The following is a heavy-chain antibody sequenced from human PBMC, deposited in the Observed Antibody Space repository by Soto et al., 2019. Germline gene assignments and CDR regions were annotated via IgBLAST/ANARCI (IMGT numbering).Heavy chain of an antibody. CDR3: ARDGHGMDV. Sequence: ETLSLTCTVSGGSVSTGSYDWSWIRQPPGKGLEWIGKIFFTGSAHYNPSLRNRVTMSVDTSKDQFSLTLTSVTAADTAVYYCARDGHGMDVWGQGTTVTVSS. J-gene: IGHJ6*02. V-gene: IGHV4-61*01. CDR1: GGSVSTGSYD. CDR2: IFFTGSA.